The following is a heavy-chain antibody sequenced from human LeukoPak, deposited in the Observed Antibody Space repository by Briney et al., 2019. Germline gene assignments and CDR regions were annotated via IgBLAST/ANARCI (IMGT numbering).Heavy chain of an antibody. CDR3: ARINRGVLDY. CDR1: GGSISSYY. Sequence: SETLSLTCTVSGGSISSYYWSWIRQPPGKGLEWIGYIYYSGSTNYNPSLKSRVTISVDTSKNQFSLKLSSVTAADTAVYYCARINRGVLDYWGQGTLVTVSS. CDR2: IYYSGST. D-gene: IGHD3-10*01. J-gene: IGHJ4*02. V-gene: IGHV4-59*12.